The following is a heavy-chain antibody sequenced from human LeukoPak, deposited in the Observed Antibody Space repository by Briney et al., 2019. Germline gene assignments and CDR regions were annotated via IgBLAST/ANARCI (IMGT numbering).Heavy chain of an antibody. CDR1: GFTLSDSV. CDR2: IRSKANNYAT. Sequence: GGSLRLSCEASGFTLSDSVMHWVSQASGKGLEWVGRIRSKANNYATAYAASVKGRFTISRDDSKNTAYLQMNSLKTEDTAVYYCTRQDCSGGACSYVDYWGQGTLVTVSS. CDR3: TRQDCSGGACSYVDY. J-gene: IGHJ4*02. V-gene: IGHV3-73*01. D-gene: IGHD2-15*01.